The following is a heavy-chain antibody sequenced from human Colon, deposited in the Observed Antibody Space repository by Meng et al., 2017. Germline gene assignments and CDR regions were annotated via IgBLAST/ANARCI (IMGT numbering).Heavy chain of an antibody. CDR3: ARGVDWAKSGNF. V-gene: IGHV4-34*01. CDR1: GGSFSDYY. J-gene: IGHJ4*02. Sequence: QLRAWGAGLVKPSETLSLHFAVYGGSFSDYYLTWIRQPPGKGLEWVGEIHPSGSAYYSPSLQSRVTITLDTSKNQFSLTLSSMTAADTAVYYCARGVDWAKSGNFWGQGTLVTVSS. CDR2: IHPSGSA. D-gene: IGHD3-9*01.